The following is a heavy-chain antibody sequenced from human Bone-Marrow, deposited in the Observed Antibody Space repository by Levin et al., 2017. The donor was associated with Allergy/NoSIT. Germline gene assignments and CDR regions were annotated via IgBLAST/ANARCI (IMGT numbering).Heavy chain of an antibody. CDR3: AGYDTSAYHSPFDY. V-gene: IGHV3-23*01. Sequence: LSLTCAASGFIFSNYAMNWVRQAPGKGLEWVSQISGSGGNTHYADSVKGRFTFSGDNSKNTLYLQMNSLRAEDTAVYYCAGYDTSAYHSPFDYWGQGTLVTVSS. CDR2: ISGSGGNT. CDR1: GFIFSNYA. J-gene: IGHJ4*02. D-gene: IGHD3-22*01.